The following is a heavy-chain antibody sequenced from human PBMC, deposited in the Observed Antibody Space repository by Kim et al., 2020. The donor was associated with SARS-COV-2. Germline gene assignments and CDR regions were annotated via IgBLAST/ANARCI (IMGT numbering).Heavy chain of an antibody. Sequence: GGSLRLSCAASGFTFSSYAMHWVRQAPGKGLEWVAVIWYDGSNKYYADSVKGRFTISRDNSKNTLYLQMNSLRTEDTAVYYCAKARTWRVVGATIHYYYGMDVWGQGTTVTVSS. D-gene: IGHD1-26*01. CDR1: GFTFSSYA. J-gene: IGHJ6*02. CDR3: AKARTWRVVGATIHYYYGMDV. V-gene: IGHV3-33*06. CDR2: IWYDGSNK.